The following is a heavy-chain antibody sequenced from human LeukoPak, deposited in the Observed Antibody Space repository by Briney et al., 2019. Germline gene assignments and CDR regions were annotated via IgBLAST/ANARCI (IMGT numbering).Heavy chain of an antibody. CDR3: AKGIISVSGYIDY. CDR2: ISWNSGSI. Sequence: PGGSLRLSYAASGFTFDDYAMHWVRQAPGKGLEWVSGISWNSGSIGYADSVKGRFTISRDNAKNSLYLQMNSLRAEDTALYYCAKGIISVSGYIDYWGQGTLVTVSS. D-gene: IGHD1-14*01. CDR1: GFTFDDYA. V-gene: IGHV3-9*01. J-gene: IGHJ4*02.